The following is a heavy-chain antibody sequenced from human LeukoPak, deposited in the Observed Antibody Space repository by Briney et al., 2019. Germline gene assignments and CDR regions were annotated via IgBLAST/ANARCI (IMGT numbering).Heavy chain of an antibody. CDR3: ARDDPAMGMDV. J-gene: IGHJ6*02. CDR1: GGSTSSGGYS. Sequence: PSQTLSLTCAVSGGSTSSGGYSWSWIRQPPGKGLEWIGYIYHSGSTYYNPSLKSRVTISVDRSKNQFSLKLSSVTAADTAVYYCARDDPAMGMDVWGQGTTVTVSS. V-gene: IGHV4-30-2*01. CDR2: IYHSGST. D-gene: IGHD2-2*01.